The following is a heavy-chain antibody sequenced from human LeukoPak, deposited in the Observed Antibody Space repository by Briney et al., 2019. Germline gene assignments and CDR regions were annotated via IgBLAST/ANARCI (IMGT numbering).Heavy chain of an antibody. Sequence: SETLSLTCAVYGGSFSGYYWSWIRQPPGKGLEWIGEINHSGSTNYNPSLKSRVTISVDTSKNQFSLKLSSVTAADTAVYYCARPSEVVIDNYHSEYFQHWGQGTLVTVSS. D-gene: IGHD3-22*01. CDR3: ARPSEVVIDNYHSEYFQH. CDR2: INHSGST. J-gene: IGHJ1*01. V-gene: IGHV4-34*01. CDR1: GGSFSGYY.